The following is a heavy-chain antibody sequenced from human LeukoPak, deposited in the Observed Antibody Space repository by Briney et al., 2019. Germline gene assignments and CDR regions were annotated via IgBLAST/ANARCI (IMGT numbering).Heavy chain of an antibody. J-gene: IGHJ4*02. CDR1: GFTLRDYA. CDR3: ARSVPDYTRFDC. Sequence: GGSLRLSCVASGFTLRDYAMNWVRQAPGKGLEWVSTFKNKYHQVYDAESVRGGSTNSTDNTRSTVFLQMISLRADDTALYDCARSVPDYTRFDCWGQGALVTVSS. CDR2: FKNKYHQV. D-gene: IGHD4-11*01. V-gene: IGHV3-23*05.